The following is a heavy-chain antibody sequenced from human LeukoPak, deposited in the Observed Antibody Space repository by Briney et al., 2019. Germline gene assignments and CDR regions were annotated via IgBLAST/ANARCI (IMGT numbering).Heavy chain of an antibody. CDR1: GYSISSGYY. Sequence: SETLSLTCTVSGYSISSGYYWGWIRQPPGKGLEWIGSIYHSGSTYYNPSLKSRVTISVDTSKNQFSLKLNSVTAADTAVYYCARRANSGSTKGAFDVWGQGTMVTVSS. CDR2: IYHSGST. J-gene: IGHJ3*01. V-gene: IGHV4-38-2*02. CDR3: ARRANSGSTKGAFDV. D-gene: IGHD1-26*01.